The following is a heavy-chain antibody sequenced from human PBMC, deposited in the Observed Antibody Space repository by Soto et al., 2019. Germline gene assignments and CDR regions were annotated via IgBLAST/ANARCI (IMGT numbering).Heavy chain of an antibody. CDR3: ARRGYCTNGVCYYGMDV. CDR2: IYYSGST. D-gene: IGHD2-8*01. V-gene: IGHV4-31*03. Sequence: SETLSLTCTVSGGSISSGGYYWSWIRQHPGKGLEWIGYIYYSGSTNYNPSLKSRLTISVDTSKNQFSLKLSSVTAADTAVYYCARRGYCTNGVCYYGMDVWGQGTTVT. CDR1: GGSISSGGYY. J-gene: IGHJ6*02.